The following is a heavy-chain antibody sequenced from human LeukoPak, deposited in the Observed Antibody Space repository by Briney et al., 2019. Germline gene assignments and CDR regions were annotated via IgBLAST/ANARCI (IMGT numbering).Heavy chain of an antibody. Sequence: GGSLRLSCAASGFTFDDYAMHWVRQALGKGLEWVSLISWDGGRTYYADSVEGRFTISRDNSKNSLYLQMSSLRAEDTALYYCAKDKFDGSGSHYFDYWGQGTLVTVSS. J-gene: IGHJ4*02. CDR1: GFTFDDYA. CDR2: ISWDGGRT. CDR3: AKDKFDGSGSHYFDY. V-gene: IGHV3-43D*03. D-gene: IGHD3-10*01.